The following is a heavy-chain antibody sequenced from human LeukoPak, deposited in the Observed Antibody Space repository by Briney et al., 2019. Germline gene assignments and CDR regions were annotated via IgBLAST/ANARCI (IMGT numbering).Heavy chain of an antibody. V-gene: IGHV4-59*01. CDR1: GGSISSYY. CDR3: ARLKVPCEEKHPNSKSMDV. Sequence: PSETLSLTCAVSGGSISSYYWSWIRQPPGKGLEWIGYIYYSGSTKYNPSPESRVTISVDTSNYQFSLKLSSVTAADTAVYYCARLKVPCEEKHPNSKSMDVWGQGTTVTVSS. CDR2: IYYSGST. J-gene: IGHJ6*02.